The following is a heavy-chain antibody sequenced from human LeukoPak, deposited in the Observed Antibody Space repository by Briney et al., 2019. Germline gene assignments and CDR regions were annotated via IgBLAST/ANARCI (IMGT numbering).Heavy chain of an antibody. V-gene: IGHV4-59*01. D-gene: IGHD2-2*03. CDR1: GGSISSYY. CDR3: ARGGGYCSSTSCPGQGYYYYGMDV. J-gene: IGHJ6*02. Sequence: KPSETLSLTCTVSGGSISSYYWSWIRRPPGKGLEWIGYIYYSGSTNYNPSLESRVTISVDTSKNQFSLKLSSVTAADTAVYYCARGGGYCSSTSCPGQGYYYYGMDVWGQGTTVTVSS. CDR2: IYYSGST.